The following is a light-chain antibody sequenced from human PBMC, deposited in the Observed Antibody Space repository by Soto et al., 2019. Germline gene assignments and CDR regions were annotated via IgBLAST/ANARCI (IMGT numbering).Light chain of an antibody. CDR3: QQLNGYLALT. J-gene: IGKJ4*01. V-gene: IGKV1-9*01. Sequence: DIQLTQSPSFLSASIGDRVTITCRASQGISNYLAWYQPKPWKAHRLLIYEASTLQGGIPSRFSGSRSGTEFTLTISSLQPEDLATYYCQQLNGYLALTFGGGTKVEIK. CDR1: QGISNY. CDR2: EAS.